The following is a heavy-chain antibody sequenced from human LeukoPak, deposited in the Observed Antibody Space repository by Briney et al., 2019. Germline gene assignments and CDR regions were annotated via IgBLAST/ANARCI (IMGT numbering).Heavy chain of an antibody. V-gene: IGHV3-48*01. CDR1: GFIFSNFG. CDR3: ARVKGVADFWSGWYYYYGLDV. J-gene: IGHJ6*02. CDR2: ISGISVTK. D-gene: IGHD3-3*01. Sequence: GGSLRLSCAASGFIFSNFGMSWVRQAPGKGLEWISFISGISVTKYYVDSVKGRFTISRDNAKNSLYLQMNSLRAEDTAVYYCARVKGVADFWSGWYYYYGLDVWGQGTTVTVSS.